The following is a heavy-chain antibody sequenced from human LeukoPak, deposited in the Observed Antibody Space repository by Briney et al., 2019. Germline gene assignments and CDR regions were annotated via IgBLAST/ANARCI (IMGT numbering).Heavy chain of an antibody. V-gene: IGHV3-15*04. D-gene: IGHD3-16*01. CDR2: SDRNVEPGTT. Sequence: SGGSLRLSCTGSGFTFSNVWMSWFRQAPGKGLEWVGRSDRNVEPGTTAYDAPVKGRFTISRDDSKDTLFLQMNGLKAEDTAIYYCTVGGGDHWGQGTQVTVSS. CDR3: TVGGGDH. CDR1: GFTFSNVW. J-gene: IGHJ4*02.